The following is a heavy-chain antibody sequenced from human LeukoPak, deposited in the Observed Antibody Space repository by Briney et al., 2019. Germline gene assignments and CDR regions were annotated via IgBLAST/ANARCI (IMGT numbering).Heavy chain of an antibody. CDR2: ISYDGSNK. D-gene: IGHD4-17*01. Sequence: GGPLTLSCAASGFTFSSYGMHWVRQAPGKGLEWVAVISYDGSNKYYADSVKGRFTISRDNSKNTLYLQMNSLRAEDTAVYYCAKDSTTVTTSMGEAFDIWGQGTMVTVSS. J-gene: IGHJ3*02. CDR1: GFTFSSYG. V-gene: IGHV3-30*18. CDR3: AKDSTTVTTSMGEAFDI.